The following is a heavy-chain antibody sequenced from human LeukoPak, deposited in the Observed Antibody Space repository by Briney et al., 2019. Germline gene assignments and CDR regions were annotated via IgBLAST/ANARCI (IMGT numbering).Heavy chain of an antibody. Sequence: GGSLRLSCAASGFTFTNYWMSWVRQPPGKGLEWVANIGQDGNVKNYVDSVKGRFTISRDNAKNSLYLQMNSLRAEDTAVYYCARDEGSGSFDYWGQGTLVTVSS. V-gene: IGHV3-7*01. J-gene: IGHJ4*02. CDR3: ARDEGSGSFDY. D-gene: IGHD6-19*01. CDR2: IGQDGNVK. CDR1: GFTFTNYW.